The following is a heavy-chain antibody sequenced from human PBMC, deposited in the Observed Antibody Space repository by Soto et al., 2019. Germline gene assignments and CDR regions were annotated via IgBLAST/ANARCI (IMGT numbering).Heavy chain of an antibody. J-gene: IGHJ5*02. CDR2: IHYSGST. CDR1: GDSISSGGYY. V-gene: IGHV4-31*03. CDR3: ASPRKGGWTGDP. D-gene: IGHD6-19*01. Sequence: QVQLQESGPGLVKPSQTLSLTCTVSGDSISSGGYYWSWVRQHPGKGLEWIGYIHYSGSTYYTPSLKRRLTITIGPSENQFSLNLNSVSAADTAVYYCASPRKGGWTGDPRGQGIPVTVSS.